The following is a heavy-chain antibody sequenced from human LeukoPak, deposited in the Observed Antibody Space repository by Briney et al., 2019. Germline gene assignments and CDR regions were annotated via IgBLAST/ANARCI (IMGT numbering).Heavy chain of an antibody. V-gene: IGHV4-34*01. CDR2: INHSGST. CDR3: ARDLGCSSTSCYRWFDP. CDR1: GGSFSGYY. Sequence: PSETLSLTCAVYGGSFSGYYWSWIRQPPGKGLEWIGEINHSGSTNYNPSLKSRVTISVDTSKNQFSLKLSSVTAADTAVYYCARDLGCSSTSCYRWFDPWGQGTLVTVSS. D-gene: IGHD2-2*01. J-gene: IGHJ5*02.